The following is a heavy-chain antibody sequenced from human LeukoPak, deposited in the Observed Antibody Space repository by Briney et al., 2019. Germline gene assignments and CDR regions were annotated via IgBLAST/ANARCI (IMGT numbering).Heavy chain of an antibody. CDR3: ARDSRSGWGNWFDP. D-gene: IGHD6-19*01. J-gene: IGHJ5*02. CDR2: ICTSGST. V-gene: IGHV4-4*07. Sequence: PSETLSLTCTVSGGSISSYYWSWIRQPAGKGLEWIGRICTSGSTNYNPSLKSRVTMSVDTSKNQFSLKLSSVTAADTAVYYCARDSRSGWGNWFDPWGQGTLVTVSS. CDR1: GGSISSYY.